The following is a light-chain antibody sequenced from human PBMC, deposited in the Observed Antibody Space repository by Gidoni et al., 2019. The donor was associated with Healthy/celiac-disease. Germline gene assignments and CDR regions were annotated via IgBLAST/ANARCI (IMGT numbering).Light chain of an antibody. CDR3: IQDLQTLFT. V-gene: IGKV2-28*01. J-gene: IGKJ3*01. Sequence: DMVMTQSPLFLPVTPGEPASIYCRSSQSLLHINGYNYLDWYLQKPGQSPKLLIYLGSNRASGVPDRFSGSGSGTDFTLKISRVEAEDIGVYYCIQDLQTLFTFGGGTKVDIK. CDR2: LGS. CDR1: QSLLHINGYNY.